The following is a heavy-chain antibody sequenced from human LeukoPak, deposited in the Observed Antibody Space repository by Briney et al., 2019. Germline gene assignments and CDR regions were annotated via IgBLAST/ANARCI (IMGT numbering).Heavy chain of an antibody. CDR1: GYTFTSYC. J-gene: IGHJ6*02. CDR3: ARVKRVLRFLEWLSMDGMDV. CDR2: INPSGGST. Sequence: ASVKVSCKASGYTFTSYCMHWVRQAPGQGLEWMGIINPSGGSTSYAQKFQGRVTMTRDTSTSTVYMELSSLRSEDTAVYYCARVKRVLRFLEWLSMDGMDVWGQGTTVTVSS. V-gene: IGHV1-46*01. D-gene: IGHD3-3*01.